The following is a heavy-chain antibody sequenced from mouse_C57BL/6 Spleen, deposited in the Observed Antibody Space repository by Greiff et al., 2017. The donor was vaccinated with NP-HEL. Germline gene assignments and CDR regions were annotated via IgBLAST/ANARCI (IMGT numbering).Heavy chain of an antibody. J-gene: IGHJ4*01. CDR3: ARHPGITTVVDYAMDY. Sequence: VKLVESGAELVKPGASVKLSCKASGYTFTEYTIHWVKQRSGQGLEWIGWFYPGSGSIKYNEKFKDKATLTADKSSSTVYMELSRLTSEDSAVYFCARHPGITTVVDYAMDYWGQGTSVTVSS. CDR1: GYTFTEYT. V-gene: IGHV1-62-2*01. CDR2: FYPGSGSI. D-gene: IGHD1-1*01.